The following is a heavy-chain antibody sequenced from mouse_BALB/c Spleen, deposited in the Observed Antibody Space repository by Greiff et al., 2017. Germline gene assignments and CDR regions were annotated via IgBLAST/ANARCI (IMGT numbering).Heavy chain of an antibody. J-gene: IGHJ3*01. Sequence: EVMLVESGGGLVKPGGSLKLSCAASGFTFSSYAMSWVRQTPEKRLEWVASISSGGSTYYPDSVKGRFTISRDNARNILYLQMSSLRSEDTAMYYCARGDDYDVRFAYWGQGTLVTVSA. V-gene: IGHV5-6-5*01. D-gene: IGHD2-4*01. CDR2: ISSGGST. CDR3: ARGDDYDVRFAY. CDR1: GFTFSSYA.